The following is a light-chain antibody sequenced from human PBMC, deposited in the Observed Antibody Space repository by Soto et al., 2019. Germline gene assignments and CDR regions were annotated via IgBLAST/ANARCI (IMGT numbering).Light chain of an antibody. CDR1: SSDVGGYNY. Sequence: VLNQPAYVSGVPGQASTISCTGTSSDVGGYNYVSWYQQHPGKAPKLMIYDVSNRPSGVSNRFSGSKSGNTASLTISGLQADDEADYYCSSYTSSSTFYVFGTVTKFTV. CDR3: SSYTSSSTFYV. V-gene: IGLV2-14*01. J-gene: IGLJ1*01. CDR2: DVS.